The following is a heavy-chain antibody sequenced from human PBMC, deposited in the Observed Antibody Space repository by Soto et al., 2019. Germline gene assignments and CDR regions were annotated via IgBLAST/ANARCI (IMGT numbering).Heavy chain of an antibody. D-gene: IGHD6-19*01. V-gene: IGHV4-34*02. J-gene: IGHJ4*02. CDR3: ARGLAYDRPITVAEPFDS. CDR1: GGSFSGYF. Sequence: QVQLQLWGAGLLKASETLSLTCVVSGGSFSGYFWTWIRQSPGRGLEWIGEISHSGSRNYNPAFQSRVIISVDSSKNHVSLKLSSVTAADSATYFCARGLAYDRPITVAEPFDSWGQGTLVTVSS. CDR2: ISHSGSR.